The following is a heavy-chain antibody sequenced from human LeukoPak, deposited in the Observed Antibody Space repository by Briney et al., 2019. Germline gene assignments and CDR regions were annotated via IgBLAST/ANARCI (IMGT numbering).Heavy chain of an antibody. J-gene: IGHJ6*03. CDR1: GFTFSSNS. V-gene: IGHV3-21*01. D-gene: IGHD6-19*01. CDR3: ARAPLAVAGYFYYYMDV. Sequence: GGSLRLSCAASGFTFSSNSMNWVRQAPGKGMEWVSSISTSSYISYANSVKGRFTISRDNAKTALYLQMNSLRAEDTAVYYCARAPLAVAGYFYYYMDVWGKGTTVTVSS. CDR2: ISTSSYI.